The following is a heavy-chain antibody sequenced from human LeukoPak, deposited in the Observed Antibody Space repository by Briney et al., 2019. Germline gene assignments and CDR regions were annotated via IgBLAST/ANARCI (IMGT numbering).Heavy chain of an antibody. V-gene: IGHV1-2*02. CDR1: GYTFTGYF. J-gene: IGHJ4*02. Sequence: ASVKVSCKASGYTFTGYFLHWVLQAPGHGLEWMGWINPNSGGTKYAQKFQGRVTLTRDTSITTACMDLTRLKSDDTAVYFCARDLGTGDLSFDYWGQGTLLSVSS. D-gene: IGHD2-8*02. CDR3: ARDLGTGDLSFDY. CDR2: INPNSGGT.